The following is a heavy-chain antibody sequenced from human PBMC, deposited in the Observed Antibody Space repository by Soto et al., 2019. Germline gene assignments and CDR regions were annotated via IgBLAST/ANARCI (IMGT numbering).Heavy chain of an antibody. CDR1: GGSISSYY. CDR3: ARDSYYGSGSYYHVGWFAP. D-gene: IGHD3-10*01. J-gene: IGHJ5*02. CDR2: IYYSGST. Sequence: PSETLSLTCTVSGGSISSYYWSWIRQPPGKGLEWIGYIYYSGSTNYNPSLKSRVTISVDTSKNQFSLKLSSVTAADTAVYYCARDSYYGSGSYYHVGWFAPWGQGTLVTVSS. V-gene: IGHV4-59*01.